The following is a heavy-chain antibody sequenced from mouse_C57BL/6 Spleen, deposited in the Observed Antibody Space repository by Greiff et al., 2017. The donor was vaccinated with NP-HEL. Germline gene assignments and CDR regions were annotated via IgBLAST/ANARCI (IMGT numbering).Heavy chain of an antibody. CDR1: GYTFTSYW. CDR2: IHPNSGST. Sequence: QVQLQQPGAELVKPGASVKLSCKASGYTFTSYWMHWVKQRPGQGLEWIGMIHPNSGSTNYNEKFKSKATLTVDNSSSTAYMQLSSLTSEDSAVYYCAATGVADYFDYWGQGTTLTVSS. CDR3: AATGVADYFDY. J-gene: IGHJ2*01. D-gene: IGHD1-1*01. V-gene: IGHV1-64*01.